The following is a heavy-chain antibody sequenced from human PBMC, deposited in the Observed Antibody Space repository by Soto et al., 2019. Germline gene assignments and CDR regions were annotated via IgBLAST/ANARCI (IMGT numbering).Heavy chain of an antibody. J-gene: IGHJ3*02. D-gene: IGHD3-16*02. V-gene: IGHV4-59*01. CDR2: IHYSGST. Sequence: QVQLQESGPGLVKPSETLSLTCTVSGGSISSYYWSWIRQPPGKGLEWIGYIHYSGSTNYNPSLKSRVTISVDTSKNQFSLKLSSVTAADTAVYYCARERGGRVIAPDAFDIWGQGTMVTVSS. CDR3: ARERGGRVIAPDAFDI. CDR1: GGSISSYY.